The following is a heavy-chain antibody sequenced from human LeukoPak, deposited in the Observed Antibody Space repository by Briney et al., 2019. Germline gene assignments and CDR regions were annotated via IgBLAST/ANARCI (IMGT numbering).Heavy chain of an antibody. CDR3: AKSRAIGYSSGWYEGDFDY. Sequence: GGSLRLSCAASGFTFDDYAMHWVRQAPGKGLEWVSGISWNSGSIGYADSVKGRFTISRDNAKNSLYLQMNSLRAEDTALYYCAKSRAIGYSSGWYEGDFDYWGQGTLVTASS. CDR1: GFTFDDYA. D-gene: IGHD6-19*01. J-gene: IGHJ4*02. CDR2: ISWNSGSI. V-gene: IGHV3-9*01.